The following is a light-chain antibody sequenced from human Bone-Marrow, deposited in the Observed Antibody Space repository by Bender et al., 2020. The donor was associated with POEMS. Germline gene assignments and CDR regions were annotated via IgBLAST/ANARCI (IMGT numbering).Light chain of an antibody. CDR3: SAYRGSSTSYV. CDR2: DVT. Sequence: QSVLTQPPSVSGSPGQSITISCTGTSTDVGGYNYVSWYQQHPGKAPKLIIYDVTNRPSGVSSRFSGSKSGNTASLIISGLQAEDEAEYYCSAYRGSSTSYVFGTGTEVTVL. CDR1: STDVGGYNY. J-gene: IGLJ1*01. V-gene: IGLV2-14*03.